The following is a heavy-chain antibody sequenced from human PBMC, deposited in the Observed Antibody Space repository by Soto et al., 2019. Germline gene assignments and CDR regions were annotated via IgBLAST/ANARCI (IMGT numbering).Heavy chain of an antibody. CDR1: GGTFSSYA. Sequence: ASVKVSCKASGGTFSSYAISWVRQAPGQGLEWMGGIIPIFGTANYAQKFQGRVTITADESTSTAYMELSSLRSEDTAVYYCARARYCSGGSCYGDWFDPWGQGTLVTVSS. J-gene: IGHJ5*02. CDR3: ARARYCSGGSCYGDWFDP. CDR2: IIPIFGTA. D-gene: IGHD2-15*01. V-gene: IGHV1-69*13.